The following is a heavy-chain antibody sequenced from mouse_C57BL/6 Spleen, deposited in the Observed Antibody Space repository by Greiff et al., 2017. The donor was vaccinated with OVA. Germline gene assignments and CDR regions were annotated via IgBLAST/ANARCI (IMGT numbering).Heavy chain of an antibody. D-gene: IGHD1-1*01. Sequence: VKLMESGAELARPGASVKMSCKASGYTFTSYTMHWVKQRPGQGLEWIGYINPSSGYTKYNQKFKDKATLTADKSSSTAYMQLSSLTSEDSAVYYCARSGSGSSHYYAMDYWGQGTSVTVSS. CDR1: GYTFTSYT. V-gene: IGHV1-4*01. CDR2: INPSSGYT. J-gene: IGHJ4*01. CDR3: ARSGSGSSHYYAMDY.